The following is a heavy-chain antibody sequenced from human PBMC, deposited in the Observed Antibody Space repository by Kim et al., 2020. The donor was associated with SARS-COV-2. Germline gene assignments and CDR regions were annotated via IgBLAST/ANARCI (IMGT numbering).Heavy chain of an antibody. D-gene: IGHD6-13*01. CDR3: AKGSSNWYPRDWFDP. J-gene: IGHJ5*02. V-gene: IGHV3-23*01. Sequence: YADSVKGRFTISRDNSKNTLYLQMNRLRVEDTAVYYCAKGSSNWYPRDWFDPWGQGTLVIVSS.